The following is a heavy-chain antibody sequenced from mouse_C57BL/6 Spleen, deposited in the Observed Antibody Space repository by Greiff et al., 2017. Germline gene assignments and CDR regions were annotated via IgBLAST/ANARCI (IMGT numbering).Heavy chain of an antibody. CDR3: ARVGYYGSSTYWYFDV. CDR2: IHPNSGST. CDR1: GYTFTSYC. V-gene: IGHV1-64*01. Sequence: QVQLQQPGAELVKPGASVKLSCKASGYTFTSYCMHWVKQRPGQGLEWIGMIHPNSGSTNYNEKFKSKATLTVDKSSSTAYMQLSSLTSEDSAFYYCARVGYYGSSTYWYFDVWGTGTTVTVSS. J-gene: IGHJ1*03. D-gene: IGHD1-1*01.